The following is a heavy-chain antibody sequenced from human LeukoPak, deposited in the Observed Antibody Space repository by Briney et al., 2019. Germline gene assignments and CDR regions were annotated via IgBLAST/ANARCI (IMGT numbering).Heavy chain of an antibody. CDR1: GASISSNY. D-gene: IGHD6-13*01. J-gene: IGHJ5*02. CDR2: IYYSGSA. V-gene: IGHV4-59*01. Sequence: PSETLSLTCTVSGASISSNYWSWIRQPPGKGLEWIGYIYYSGSASSHPSLKSRVTISVDTSKNQFSLKLSSVTAADTAVYYCARDPGIAAAGNWFDPWGQGTRATVSS. CDR3: ARDPGIAAAGNWFDP.